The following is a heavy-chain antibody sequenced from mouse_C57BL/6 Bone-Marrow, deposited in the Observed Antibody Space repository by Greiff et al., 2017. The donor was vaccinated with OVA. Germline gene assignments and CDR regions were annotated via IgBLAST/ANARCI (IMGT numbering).Heavy chain of an antibody. CDR3: ARPQTAHATFWFAY. CDR2: ISSGGSYT. Sequence: EVMLVESGGDLVKPGGSLKLSCAASGFTFSSYGMSWVRQTPDKRLEWVATISSGGSYTYYPDSVKGRFTISRDNAKNTLYLQMSMLKSEYTAMYYDARPQTAHATFWFAYWGQGTLVTVS. J-gene: IGHJ3*01. D-gene: IGHD3-2*02. V-gene: IGHV5-6*01. CDR1: GFTFSSYG.